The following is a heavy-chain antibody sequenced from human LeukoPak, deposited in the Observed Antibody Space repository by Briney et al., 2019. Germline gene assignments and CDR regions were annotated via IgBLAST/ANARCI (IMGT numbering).Heavy chain of an antibody. Sequence: PGGSLRLSCAASGFTFSSHGMSWVRQAPGKGLEWVSVISASAGSTHYVDSVKGRFTISRDKSKNTLYLQMNSLRAEDTAVYYCASNTRYCSGGNCYSGILGYXXHXXQGXLV. V-gene: IGHV3-23*01. CDR1: GFTFSSHG. CDR3: ASNTRYCSGGNCYSGILGYXXH. D-gene: IGHD2-15*01. J-gene: IGHJ1*01. CDR2: ISASAGST.